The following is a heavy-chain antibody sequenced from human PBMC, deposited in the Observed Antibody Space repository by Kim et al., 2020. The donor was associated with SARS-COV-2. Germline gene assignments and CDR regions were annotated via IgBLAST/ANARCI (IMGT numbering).Heavy chain of an antibody. V-gene: IGHV4-59*11. Sequence: SETLSLTCSVSGGSISSHYWNWIRQPPGKGLEWIGFVYSSANTKYNPSLKSRVTISVDASKNQVSLKLSSVTAADTAVYYCVRGGYTSSWYYFDSWGQGTLVTVSS. CDR2: VYSSANT. J-gene: IGHJ4*02. CDR3: VRGGYTSSWYYFDS. CDR1: GGSISSHY. D-gene: IGHD6-13*01.